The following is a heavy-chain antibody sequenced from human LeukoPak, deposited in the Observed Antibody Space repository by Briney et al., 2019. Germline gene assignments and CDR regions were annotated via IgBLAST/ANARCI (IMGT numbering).Heavy chain of an antibody. CDR2: INADDGNT. J-gene: IGHJ5*02. CDR1: GYTFTTYA. CDR3: ARGIVVKPSANWFDP. V-gene: IGHV1-3*01. Sequence: ASVKVSCTTSGYTFTTYAIHWVRQAPGRGLEWMGLINADDGNTRYSQRFQGRVTITRDTSANTAYMELCSLRFEDTAVYYCARGIVVKPSANWFDPWGQGTPVTVSS. D-gene: IGHD2-2*01.